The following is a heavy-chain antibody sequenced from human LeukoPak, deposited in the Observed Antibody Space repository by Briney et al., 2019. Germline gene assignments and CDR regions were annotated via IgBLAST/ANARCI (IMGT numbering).Heavy chain of an antibody. J-gene: IGHJ5*02. D-gene: IGHD2-21*01. CDR3: ARARIDNWFDP. CDR1: GYTFTGYY. V-gene: IGHV1-2*02. Sequence: ASVKVSCKASGYTFTGYYMHWVRQAPGQGLEWMGWINPNSGGTNYAQKFLGRVTMTRDTSISTGYMELSRLTYDDTAVYYCARARIDNWFDPWGQGTRITVSS. CDR2: INPNSGGT.